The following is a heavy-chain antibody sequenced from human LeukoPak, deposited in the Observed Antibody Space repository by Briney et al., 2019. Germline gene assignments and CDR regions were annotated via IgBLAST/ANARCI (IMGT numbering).Heavy chain of an antibody. D-gene: IGHD1-26*01. Sequence: GGSLRLSCAASGFTFSIYGMHWVRQAPGKGLEWVAVISYDGTNKYYADSVKGRFTISRDNSKNTLYLQMNSLRAEDTAVYYCAKEGAPDYWGQGTLVTVSS. CDR2: ISYDGTNK. CDR1: GFTFSIYG. CDR3: AKEGAPDY. J-gene: IGHJ4*02. V-gene: IGHV3-30*18.